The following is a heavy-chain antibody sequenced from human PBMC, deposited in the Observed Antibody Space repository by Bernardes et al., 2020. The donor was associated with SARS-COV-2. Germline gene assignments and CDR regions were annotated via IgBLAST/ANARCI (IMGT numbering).Heavy chain of an antibody. V-gene: IGHV4-34*01. J-gene: IGHJ4*02. CDR3: ARERTGCSGGSCYLFEY. CDR2: INHSGST. CDR1: GGSFSGYY. D-gene: IGHD2-15*01. Sequence: SESLSLTCAVSGGSFSGYYWSWIRQPPGQGLEWIGDINHSGSTNYNPSPKSRVTITVDTSKNQFSLKLNSVTAADTAVYYCARERTGCSGGSCYLFEYWGQGTLVTVSS.